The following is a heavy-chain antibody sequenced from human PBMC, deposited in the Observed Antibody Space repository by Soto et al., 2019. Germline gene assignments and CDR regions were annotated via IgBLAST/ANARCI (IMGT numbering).Heavy chain of an antibody. CDR3: ARVPDY. Sequence: QLQLQESGSGLVKPSQTLSLTCAVSGGSISSGGYSWSWIRQPPGKGLEWIGYMYHSGSTYYNPPLRSRVPISIDRSKTHFSLKLSSVPAADTAVYYCARVPDYGGRGILVPVSS. CDR1: GGSISSGGYS. D-gene: IGHD2-2*01. J-gene: IGHJ4*02. CDR2: MYHSGST. V-gene: IGHV4-30-2*01.